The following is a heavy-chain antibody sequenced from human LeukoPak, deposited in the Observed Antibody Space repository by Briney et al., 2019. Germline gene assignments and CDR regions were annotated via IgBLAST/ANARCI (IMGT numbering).Heavy chain of an antibody. D-gene: IGHD2-15*01. Sequence: GGSLRLSCAASGFTFSSYAMNWVRQAPGKGLEWVSAISDRGGGTYYADSVKGRFAISRDNSKNTLYLQMNSLRAEDTAVYSCAKDPNSVATPGPFDYWGQGTLVTVSS. CDR1: GFTFSSYA. CDR2: ISDRGGGT. CDR3: AKDPNSVATPGPFDY. V-gene: IGHV3-23*01. J-gene: IGHJ4*02.